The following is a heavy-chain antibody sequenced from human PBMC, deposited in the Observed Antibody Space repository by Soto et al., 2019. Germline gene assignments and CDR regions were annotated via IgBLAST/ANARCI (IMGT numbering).Heavy chain of an antibody. Sequence: GSLRLSCAASGCIFNSYGMSWVRQAPGMGLEWVSTISGSGGFIYYADSVKGRFTISRDNSKHTLHLQMNSLRAEDTAVYYCAKDFIYDSDGYYYVSAFDLWGQGTMVTVS. V-gene: IGHV3-23*01. D-gene: IGHD3-22*01. J-gene: IGHJ3*01. CDR2: ISGSGGFI. CDR3: AKDFIYDSDGYYYVSAFDL. CDR1: GCIFNSYG.